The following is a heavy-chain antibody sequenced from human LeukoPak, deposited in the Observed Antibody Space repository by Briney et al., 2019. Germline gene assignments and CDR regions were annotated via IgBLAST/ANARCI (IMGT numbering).Heavy chain of an antibody. CDR3: ARCTSCYAGLYFQH. CDR1: GFTVSSNY. CDR2: IYSGGST. D-gene: IGHD2-2*01. J-gene: IGHJ1*01. V-gene: IGHV3-53*01. Sequence: GGSLRLSCAASGFTVSSNYMSWVRQAPGKGLEWVSVIYSGGSTYYADSVKGRFTISRDNSKNTLHLQMNSLRTEDTAVYYCARCTSCYAGLYFQHWGQGTLVTVSS.